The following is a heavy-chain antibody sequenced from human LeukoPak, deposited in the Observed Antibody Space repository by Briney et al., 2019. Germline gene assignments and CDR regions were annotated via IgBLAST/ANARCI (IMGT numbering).Heavy chain of an antibody. CDR1: GFTFSSYG. Sequence: GGSLRLSCAASGFTFSSYGMHWVRQAPGKGLEWVAVISYDGSNKYYADSVKGRFTISRDNSKNTLCLQMNSLRAEDTAVYYCAKDSGSGSYSTFDYWGQGTLVTVSS. J-gene: IGHJ4*02. CDR2: ISYDGSNK. CDR3: AKDSGSGSYSTFDY. V-gene: IGHV3-30*18. D-gene: IGHD3-10*01.